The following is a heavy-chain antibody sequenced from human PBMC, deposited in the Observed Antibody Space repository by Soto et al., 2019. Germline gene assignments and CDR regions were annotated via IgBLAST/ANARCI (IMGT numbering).Heavy chain of an antibody. D-gene: IGHD5-18*01. J-gene: IGHJ4*02. CDR3: ARGDSDLDY. CDR1: GGSISSYC. CDR2: IYDSGST. Sequence: QVQLQESGPGLVKPSETLSLTCTVSGGSISSYCWSWVRQPPGKGLEWIGYIYDSGSTKYNPSLKSRVTISVDTSKNQFSLKVSSVTAADTAVYYCARGDSDLDYWGQGTLVTVSS. V-gene: IGHV4-59*01.